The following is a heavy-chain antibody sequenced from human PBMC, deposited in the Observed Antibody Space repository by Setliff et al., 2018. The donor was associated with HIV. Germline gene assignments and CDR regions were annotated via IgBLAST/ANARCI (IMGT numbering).Heavy chain of an antibody. CDR3: ARDVGVTYYYYMDV. CDR2: IYYSGST. D-gene: IGHD2-21*02. Sequence: PSETLSLTCTVSGGSISSYYWSWIRQPPGKGLEWIGYIYYSGSTNYNPSLKSRVTMSVDTSKNQFSLNLSSVTAADTAVYYCARDVGVTYYYYMDVWGKGTTVTVSS. J-gene: IGHJ6*03. CDR1: GGSISSYY. V-gene: IGHV4-59*12.